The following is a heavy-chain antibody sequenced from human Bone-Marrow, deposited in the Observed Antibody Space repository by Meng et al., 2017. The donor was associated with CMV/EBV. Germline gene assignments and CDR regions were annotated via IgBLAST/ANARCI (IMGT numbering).Heavy chain of an antibody. J-gene: IGHJ6*02. CDR3: AREVVVVAATAYYYYGMDV. V-gene: IGHV3-21*01. CDR1: GFTFSSYS. Sequence: GESLKISCAASGFTFSSYSMNWVRQAPGKGLEWVSSISSSSSYIYYADSVKGRFTISRDNAKSSLYLQMNSLRAEDTAVYYCAREVVVVAATAYYYYGMDVWGQGTTVTVSS. D-gene: IGHD2-15*01. CDR2: ISSSSSYI.